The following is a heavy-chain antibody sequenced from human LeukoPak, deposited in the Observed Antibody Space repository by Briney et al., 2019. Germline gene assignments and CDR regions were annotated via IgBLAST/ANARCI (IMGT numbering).Heavy chain of an antibody. CDR3: ARAVVLYYDGSGYSTRFDY. Sequence: PSETLSLPCTFSGGSISSYYWSWIRQPPGKGLEWIGYIYYNGITNYTTSLKSRVTISLDTSKNQFSLKLRSVTAADTAMYYCARAVVLYYDGSGYSTRFDYWGQGTLVTVSS. CDR2: IYYNGIT. J-gene: IGHJ4*02. V-gene: IGHV4-59*01. D-gene: IGHD3-22*01. CDR1: GGSISSYY.